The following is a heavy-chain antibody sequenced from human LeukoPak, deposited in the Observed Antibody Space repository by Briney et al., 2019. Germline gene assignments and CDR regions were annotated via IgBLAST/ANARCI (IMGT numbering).Heavy chain of an antibody. CDR2: TCYRSKWYS. CDR1: GDSVSSNSAA. CDR3: TRGLHWAFDY. V-gene: IGHV6-1*01. D-gene: IGHD7-27*01. J-gene: IGHJ4*02. Sequence: SQTLSLTCAISGDSVSSNSAAWHWFRQSPSRGLEWLGKTCYRSKWYSDYAVSVKSRITIYPDTSKNQYSLQLNSVTPEDTAVYYCTRGLHWAFDYWGQGTLVTVSS.